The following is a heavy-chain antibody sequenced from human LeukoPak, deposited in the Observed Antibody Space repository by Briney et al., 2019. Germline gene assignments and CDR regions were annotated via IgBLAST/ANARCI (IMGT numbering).Heavy chain of an antibody. Sequence: ASVKVSCKASGYTFTGYYMHWVRQAPGPGLEWMGWINPNSGGTNYAQKLQGRVTMTRDTSISTAYMELSRLRSDDTAVYYCARVREGLRLGELSLDFDYWGQGTLVTVSS. D-gene: IGHD3-16*02. CDR2: INPNSGGT. CDR1: GYTFTGYY. J-gene: IGHJ4*02. V-gene: IGHV1-2*02. CDR3: ARVREGLRLGELSLDFDY.